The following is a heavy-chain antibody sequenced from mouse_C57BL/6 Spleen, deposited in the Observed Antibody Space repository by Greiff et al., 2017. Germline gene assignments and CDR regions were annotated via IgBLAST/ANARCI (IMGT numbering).Heavy chain of an antibody. Sequence: QVQLKQPGAELVKPGASVKLSCKASGYTFTSYWMHWVKQRPGQGLEWIGMIHPNSGSTNYNEKFKSKATLTVDKSSSTAYMQLSSLTSEDSAVYYCARPYYYGSSYLAYWGQGTLVTVSA. D-gene: IGHD1-1*01. CDR1: GYTFTSYW. CDR3: ARPYYYGSSYLAY. CDR2: IHPNSGST. V-gene: IGHV1-64*01. J-gene: IGHJ3*01.